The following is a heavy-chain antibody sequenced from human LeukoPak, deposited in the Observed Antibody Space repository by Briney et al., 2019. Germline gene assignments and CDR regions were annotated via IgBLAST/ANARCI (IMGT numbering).Heavy chain of an antibody. J-gene: IGHJ4*02. CDR2: ISGSGGST. V-gene: IGHV3-23*01. CDR3: ARTMVRGVILTEGGDDY. CDR1: GFTFSSYA. Sequence: GGSLRLSCAASGFTFSSYAMSWVRQAPGKGLEWVSAISGSGGSTYYADSVKGRFTISRDNSKNTLYLQMNSLRAEDTAVYYCARTMVRGVILTEGGDDYWGQGTLVTVSS. D-gene: IGHD3-10*01.